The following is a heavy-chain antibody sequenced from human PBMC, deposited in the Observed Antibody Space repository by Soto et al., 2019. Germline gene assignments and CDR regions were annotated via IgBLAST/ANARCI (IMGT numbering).Heavy chain of an antibody. CDR2: ISGGGGST. Sequence: EVQLLESGGGLVQPGGSLRLSCAASGFTFGNYGMNWVRQAPGKGLEWVSGISGGGGSTYYADSVRGRFVISRDNSKNTLFLEMNSLRAEDAAVYYCAKGRTYFDFWGQGSLVTVSS. J-gene: IGHJ4*02. CDR1: GFTFGNYG. CDR3: AKGRTYFDF. V-gene: IGHV3-23*01.